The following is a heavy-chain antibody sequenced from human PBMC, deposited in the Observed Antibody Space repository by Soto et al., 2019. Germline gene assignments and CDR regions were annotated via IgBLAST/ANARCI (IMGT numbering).Heavy chain of an antibody. Sequence: QVQLVESGGGVVQSGRSLRLSCAASGFTFSSYGMHWVRQAPGRGLEWVAVISHDGNNKYYADSVKGRFTISRDNSRNTLYLQMNSLRPEDTAIYYCAKASSHYGSGSYYTNDYWGQGTLATVSS. CDR1: GFTFSSYG. CDR3: AKASSHYGSGSYYTNDY. D-gene: IGHD3-10*01. CDR2: ISHDGNNK. V-gene: IGHV3-30*18. J-gene: IGHJ4*02.